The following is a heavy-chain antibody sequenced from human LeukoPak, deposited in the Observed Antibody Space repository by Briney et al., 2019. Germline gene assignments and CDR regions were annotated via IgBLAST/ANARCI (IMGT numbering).Heavy chain of an antibody. J-gene: IGHJ4*02. CDR3: AIQLWCDG. CDR2: ISSFSGTI. D-gene: IGHD5-18*01. Sequence: GGSLRLSCVASGITFSSYSMNWVRQAPGKGLEWVSYISSFSGTINYADSVKGRFTISRDNSKNTLYLQMNSLRAEDTAIYYCAIQLWCDGWGQGTLVTVSS. CDR1: GITFSSYS. V-gene: IGHV3-48*01.